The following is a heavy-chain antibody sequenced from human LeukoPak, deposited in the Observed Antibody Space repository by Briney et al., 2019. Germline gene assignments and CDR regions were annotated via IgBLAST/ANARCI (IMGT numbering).Heavy chain of an antibody. Sequence: GGSLRLSCAASGFTFSSCGMHWVRQAPGKGLEWVAVISYDGSNKYYADSVKGRFTISRDNSKNTLYLQMNSLRAEDTAVYYCAKDSGDIVVVPAAHLDYWGQGTLVTVSS. CDR2: ISYDGSNK. J-gene: IGHJ4*02. CDR1: GFTFSSCG. D-gene: IGHD2-2*01. V-gene: IGHV3-30*18. CDR3: AKDSGDIVVVPAAHLDY.